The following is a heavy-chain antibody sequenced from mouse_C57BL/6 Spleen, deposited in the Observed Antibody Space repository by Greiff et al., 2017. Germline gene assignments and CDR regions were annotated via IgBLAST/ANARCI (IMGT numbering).Heavy chain of an antibody. Sequence: VQLQQPGAELVKPGASVKMSCKASGYTFTSYWITWVKQRPGQGLEWIGDIYPGSGSTNYNEKCKSKATLTVDTSSSTAYMQLSSLTSEDSAVYYDAGVADFYCSNSSCAMDYWGQGTSLTVSS. CDR1: GYTFTSYW. V-gene: IGHV1-55*01. CDR2: IYPGSGST. J-gene: IGHJ4*01. D-gene: IGHD1-1*01. CDR3: AGVADFYCSNSSCAMDY.